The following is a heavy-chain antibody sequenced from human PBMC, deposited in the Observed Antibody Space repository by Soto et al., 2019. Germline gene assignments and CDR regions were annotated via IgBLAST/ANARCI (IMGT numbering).Heavy chain of an antibody. V-gene: IGHV3-21*01. Sequence: GGSLRLSCAASGFTFSSYSMNWVRQAPGKGLEWVSSISSSSYIYYADSVKGRFTISRDNAKNSLYLQMNSLRAEDTAVYYCARGRSPLTTVTTEGFDYWGQGTLVTVSS. D-gene: IGHD4-17*01. J-gene: IGHJ4*02. CDR2: ISSSSYI. CDR3: ARGRSPLTTVTTEGFDY. CDR1: GFTFSSYS.